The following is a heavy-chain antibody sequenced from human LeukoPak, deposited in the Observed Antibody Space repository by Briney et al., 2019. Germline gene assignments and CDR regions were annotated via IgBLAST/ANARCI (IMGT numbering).Heavy chain of an antibody. V-gene: IGHV4-59*01. D-gene: IGHD6-13*01. CDR1: GGAISRYY. Sequence: PSETLSLTCTVSGGAISRYYWSWIRQPPGKGLEWIGYIYYTGSTDSNPSLKSRVTVSVDMSKNQFSLKLSSVTAADTAVYYCARTSKDYGSSLYWYFDLWGRGTLVTVSS. J-gene: IGHJ2*01. CDR2: IYYTGST. CDR3: ARTSKDYGSSLYWYFDL.